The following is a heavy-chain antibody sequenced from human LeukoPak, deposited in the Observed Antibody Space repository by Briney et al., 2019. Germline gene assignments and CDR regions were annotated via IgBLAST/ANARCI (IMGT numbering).Heavy chain of an antibody. CDR1: GFTFSSYA. CDR3: AKVGGGYVGYYFDY. CDR2: ISGTGGST. Sequence: GGSLRLSCAASGFTFSSYAMSWVRQAPGKGLEWVSAISGTGGSTYYADSVKGRFTISRDNSKNTLYLQMNSLRAEDTAVYYCAKVGGGYVGYYFDYWGQGTLVTVSS. V-gene: IGHV3-23*01. D-gene: IGHD5-12*01. J-gene: IGHJ4*02.